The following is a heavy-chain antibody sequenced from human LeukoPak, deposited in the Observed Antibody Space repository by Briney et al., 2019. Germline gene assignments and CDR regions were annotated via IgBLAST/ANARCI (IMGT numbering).Heavy chain of an antibody. D-gene: IGHD5-18*01. J-gene: IGHJ4*02. Sequence: GGSLRLSCAASGFTLSTYGMHWVRQAPGKGLEWVAVIWYDGSNRYYADSVKGRFSISRGNSKNTLSLQMNSLRAEDTAVYYCAKGVYTYGSMLLGFDSWGQGSLVTVSS. CDR2: IWYDGSNR. V-gene: IGHV3-33*06. CDR3: AKGVYTYGSMLLGFDS. CDR1: GFTLSTYG.